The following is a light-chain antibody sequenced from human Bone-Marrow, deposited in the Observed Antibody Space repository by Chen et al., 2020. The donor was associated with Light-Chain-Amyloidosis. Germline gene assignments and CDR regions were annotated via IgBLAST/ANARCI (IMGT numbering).Light chain of an antibody. Sequence: DIQLTQSPSFLSASVGDRVTITCRASQGIGSYVAWYQQKPGKAPKLLIYGATSLQSGVPSRFSGSGSGTDFTLTISSLQPEDFGTYYCQQYDSYPLTFGGGTKVEIK. CDR3: QQYDSYPLT. J-gene: IGKJ4*01. CDR2: GAT. CDR1: QGIGSY. V-gene: IGKV1-9*01.